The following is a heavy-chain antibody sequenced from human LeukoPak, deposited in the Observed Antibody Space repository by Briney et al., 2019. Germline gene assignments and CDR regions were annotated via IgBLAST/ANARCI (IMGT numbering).Heavy chain of an antibody. CDR3: ARAGSSSSGDY. D-gene: IGHD6-6*01. CDR1: GFAFSSYS. J-gene: IGHJ4*02. CDR2: ISSSSSYI. V-gene: IGHV3-21*01. Sequence: GGSLRLSCAASGFAFSSYSMNWVRQAPGKGLEWVSSISSSSSYIYYADSVKGRFTISRDNAKNSLYLQMDSLRAEDTAVYYCARAGSSSSGDYWGQGTLVTVSS.